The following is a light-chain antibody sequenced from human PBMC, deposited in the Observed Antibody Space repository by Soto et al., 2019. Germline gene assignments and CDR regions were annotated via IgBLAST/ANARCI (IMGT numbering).Light chain of an antibody. V-gene: IGLV2-11*01. CDR3: SSHAGRYTYVV. CDR2: DVS. Sequence: QSALTQPRSVSGSPGQSVTISCTGTSSDVGGYNYVSWYQQHPGKAPKLMICDVSKRPSGVPDRFSGSKSGNTASLTISGLQAEHEADYYCSSHAGRYTYVVFGGGTKLTVL. J-gene: IGLJ2*01. CDR1: SSDVGGYNY.